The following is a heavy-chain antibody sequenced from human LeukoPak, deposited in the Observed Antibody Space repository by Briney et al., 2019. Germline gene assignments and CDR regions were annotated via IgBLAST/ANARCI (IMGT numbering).Heavy chain of an antibody. Sequence: SETLSLTCAVYGGSFNNYYWSWIRQPPGMGLEWIGEIIHTGSTNYSPSLKSRVTFSIDASKNQFSLKLSSVTAADTAMYYCARGGSGTYPLDAFDIWGQGAMVTVSS. J-gene: IGHJ3*02. CDR1: GGSFNNYY. CDR2: IIHTGST. CDR3: ARGGSGTYPLDAFDI. V-gene: IGHV4-34*01. D-gene: IGHD3-3*01.